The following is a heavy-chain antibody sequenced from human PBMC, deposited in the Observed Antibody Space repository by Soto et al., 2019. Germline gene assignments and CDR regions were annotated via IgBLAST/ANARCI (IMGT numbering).Heavy chain of an antibody. CDR2: INPTSGGT. V-gene: IGHV1-2*02. CDR1: GYTFTSYG. D-gene: IGHD4-17*01. Sequence: ASVKVSCKASGYTFTSYGISWIRQAPGRGLEWMGWINPTSGGTVYAQNFQDRVTMTRDTSISTAYMELRRLNSDDTAVYYCARDPDYGDYWGYFFDSWGQGTPVTVS. J-gene: IGHJ4*02. CDR3: ARDPDYGDYWGYFFDS.